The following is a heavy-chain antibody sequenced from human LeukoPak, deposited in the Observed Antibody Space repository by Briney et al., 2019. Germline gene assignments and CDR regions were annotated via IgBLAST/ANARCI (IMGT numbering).Heavy chain of an antibody. Sequence: GGTLRLSCAASGFTFSSYSMNWVRQAPGKGLEWVSSISSRSNYIYYADSVKGRFLISRDNAKNSLYLQMNSLRAEDTAVYYCARDTSYYYDSSGYYDWGQGTLVTVSS. CDR2: ISSRSNYI. J-gene: IGHJ4*02. CDR3: ARDTSYYYDSSGYYD. D-gene: IGHD3-22*01. CDR1: GFTFSSYS. V-gene: IGHV3-21*01.